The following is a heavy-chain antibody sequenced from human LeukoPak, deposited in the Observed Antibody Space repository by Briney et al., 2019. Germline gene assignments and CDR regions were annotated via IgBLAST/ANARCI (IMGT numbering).Heavy chain of an antibody. CDR3: ARDARDGYNSNLDY. Sequence: PSETLSLTCTVSGGSISSGSYYWSWLRQPAGKGLEWIGHIYISGSTNYNPSLKSRVTISVDTSKNQFSLKLNSVTAADTAVYFCARDARDGYNSNLDYWGQGALVTVSS. CDR2: IYISGST. D-gene: IGHD5-24*01. CDR1: GGSISSGSYY. J-gene: IGHJ4*02. V-gene: IGHV4-61*09.